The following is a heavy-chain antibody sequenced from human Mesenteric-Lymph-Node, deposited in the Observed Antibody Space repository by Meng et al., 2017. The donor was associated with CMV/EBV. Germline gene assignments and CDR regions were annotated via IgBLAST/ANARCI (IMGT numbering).Heavy chain of an antibody. V-gene: IGHV4-39*07. J-gene: IGHJ6*02. CDR1: GGSVSSNYYY. D-gene: IGHD3-10*01. CDR2: VYYSGNT. Sequence: GSLRLSCTVSGGSVSSNYYYWGWIRQPPGQGLEWIGTVYYSGNTYNNPSLESRVTISVDTSKNHFSLKLTSVTAADTAVYYCARVPLSGAYYYGMDVWGQGTTVIVSS. CDR3: ARVPLSGAYYYGMDV.